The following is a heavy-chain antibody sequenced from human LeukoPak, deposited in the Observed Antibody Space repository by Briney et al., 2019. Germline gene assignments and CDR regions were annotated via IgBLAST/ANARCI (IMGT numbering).Heavy chain of an antibody. CDR1: GGTFNNSA. J-gene: IGHJ5*02. CDR3: ARDVHGDYGSGWFDP. D-gene: IGHD4-17*01. V-gene: IGHV1-69*05. Sequence: SVKVSCKTSGGTFNNSAISWVRQAPGQGLEWLGGIMPPFGTAGYAQKFQGRVTITKDESTRTVYLELTSLTSDDTAVYYCARDVHGDYGSGWFDPWGQGTLVTVSS. CDR2: IMPPFGTA.